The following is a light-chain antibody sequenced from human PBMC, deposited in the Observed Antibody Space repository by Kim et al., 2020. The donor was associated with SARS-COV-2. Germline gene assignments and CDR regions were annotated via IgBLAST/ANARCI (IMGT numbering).Light chain of an antibody. CDR2: EVS. Sequence: SITISCTGTSSDVGSYNLVSWYQQHPGKAPKLMIYEVSKRPSGVSNRFSGSKSGNTASLTISGFQAEDEADYYCCSYAGSSTFHVVFGGGTQLTVL. J-gene: IGLJ2*01. V-gene: IGLV2-23*02. CDR3: CSYAGSSTFHVV. CDR1: SSDVGSYNL.